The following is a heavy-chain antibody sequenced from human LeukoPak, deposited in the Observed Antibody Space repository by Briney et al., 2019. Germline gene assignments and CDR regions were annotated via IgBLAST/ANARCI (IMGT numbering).Heavy chain of an antibody. Sequence: GASVKVSCKASGYTFTSYGISWARQAPGQGLEWMGWISAYNGNTNYAQKLQGRVTMTTDTSTSTASMELRSLRSDDTAVYYCARGLQETLAWLKAFSAFDIWGQGTMVTVSS. CDR3: ARGLQETLAWLKAFSAFDI. J-gene: IGHJ3*02. V-gene: IGHV1-18*01. CDR2: ISAYNGNT. D-gene: IGHD5-24*01. CDR1: GYTFTSYG.